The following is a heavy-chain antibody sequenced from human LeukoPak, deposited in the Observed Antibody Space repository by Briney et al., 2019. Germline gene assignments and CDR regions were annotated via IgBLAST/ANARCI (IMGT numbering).Heavy chain of an antibody. CDR1: GGSISSSSYY. V-gene: IGHV4-39*07. CDR3: AKSTVEDYFDY. CDR2: IYHSGDT. J-gene: IGHJ4*02. D-gene: IGHD4-11*01. Sequence: PSETLSLTCTVSGGSISSSSYYWGWIRQPPGKGLEWIGSIYHSGDTYFNPSLKTRVTISVDTSKKQFSLSLTSVTAADTAVYYCAKSTVEDYFDYWGQGTLVTVSS.